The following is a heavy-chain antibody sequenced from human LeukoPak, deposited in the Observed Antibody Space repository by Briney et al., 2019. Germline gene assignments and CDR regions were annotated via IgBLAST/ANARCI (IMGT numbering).Heavy chain of an antibody. D-gene: IGHD2-2*01. J-gene: IGHJ4*02. Sequence: GGSLRLSCAASGFSFSTYCMSWVRQAPGKGLEWVAHIKQDGSENWYVDSVKGRFTISRDNAKNSLYLHMNSLRAEDTAVYYCARDGGYCSSTSCYPYFDYRGQGTLVTVSS. CDR3: ARDGGYCSSTSCYPYFDY. CDR1: GFSFSTYC. CDR2: IKQDGSEN. V-gene: IGHV3-7*01.